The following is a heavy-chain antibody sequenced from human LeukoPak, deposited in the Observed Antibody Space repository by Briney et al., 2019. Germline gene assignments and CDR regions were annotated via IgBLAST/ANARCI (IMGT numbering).Heavy chain of an antibody. CDR2: IIPIFGTA. D-gene: IGHD2-2*02. V-gene: IGHV1-69*13. CDR1: GGTFSSYA. Sequence: SVKVSCKASGGTFSSYAISWVRQAHGQGLEWMGGIIPIFGTANYAQKFQGRVTITADESTSTAYVELSSLRSEDTAVYYCARDATYQLLYAYYWGQGTLVTVSS. CDR3: ARDATYQLLYAYY. J-gene: IGHJ4*02.